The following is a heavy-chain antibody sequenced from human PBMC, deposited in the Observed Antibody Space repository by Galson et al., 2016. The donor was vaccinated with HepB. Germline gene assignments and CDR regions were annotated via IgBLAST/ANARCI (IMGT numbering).Heavy chain of an antibody. J-gene: IGHJ3*02. CDR2: VYYSGTA. CDR3: ASHCGGDCYNNLADAFDI. CDR1: SGSISSSRYY. V-gene: IGHV4-39*01. D-gene: IGHD2-21*01. Sequence: SETLSLTCTVSSGSISSSRYYWGWIRQPPGKGLEWIGSVYYSGTAYYDPSLKSRVSISVDTSKNQFSLSLSSVTAGDTAVYFCASHCGGDCYNNLADAFDIGGRGTMVTVSS.